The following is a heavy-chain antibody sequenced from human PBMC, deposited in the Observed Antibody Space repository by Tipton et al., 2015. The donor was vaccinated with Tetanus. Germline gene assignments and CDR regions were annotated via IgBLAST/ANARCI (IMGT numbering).Heavy chain of an antibody. D-gene: IGHD4-11*01. CDR3: ARETVTSPYYFDC. CDR1: GGSVSSGGYY. V-gene: IGHV4-31*03. J-gene: IGHJ4*02. CDR2: IYYSGST. Sequence: TLSLTCTVSGGSVSSGGYYWSWIRQHPGKGLEWIGYIYYSGSTYYNPSLKSRVTISVDTSKNQFSLKLSSVTAADTAVYYCARETVTSPYYFDCWGQGTLVTVSS.